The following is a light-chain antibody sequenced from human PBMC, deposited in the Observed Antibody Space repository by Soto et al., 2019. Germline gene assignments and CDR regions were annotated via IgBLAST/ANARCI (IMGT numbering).Light chain of an antibody. CDR2: GAP. Sequence: EIVMTQSPATLSVSPGERATLSCRASQSVSSNLAWYQQKPGQAPRLLIYGAPTRATGIPARFSGSGSGTEFTLTISSLQSEDFAVYYCQHYNNWPPVTFGPGTKVDIK. V-gene: IGKV3-15*01. CDR3: QHYNNWPPVT. J-gene: IGKJ3*01. CDR1: QSVSSN.